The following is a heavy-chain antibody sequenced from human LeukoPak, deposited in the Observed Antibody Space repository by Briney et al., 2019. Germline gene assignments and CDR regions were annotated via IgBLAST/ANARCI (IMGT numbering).Heavy chain of an antibody. D-gene: IGHD3-22*01. CDR3: TRVGTNYYDSSGLFGY. V-gene: IGHV3-49*03. CDR2: IRSKAYGGTT. J-gene: IGHJ4*02. CDR1: GFTFGDYA. Sequence: GGSLRLSCTASGFTFGDYAMSWFRQAPGKGLEWVGFIRSKAYGGTTEYAASVKGRFTISRDDSKSIAYLQMNSLKTEDTAVYYCTRVGTNYYDSSGLFGYWGQGTLVTASS.